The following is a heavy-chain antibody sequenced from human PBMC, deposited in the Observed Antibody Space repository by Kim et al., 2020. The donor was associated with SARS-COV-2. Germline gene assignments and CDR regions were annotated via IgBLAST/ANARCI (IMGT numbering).Heavy chain of an antibody. J-gene: IGHJ4*02. Sequence: ASVKVSCKASGYTFTGYYMHWVRQAPGQGLEWMGWINPNSGGTNYAQKFQGRVTMTRDTSISTAYMELSRLRSDDTAVYYCAREVIGYSYGPVDYWGQGTLVTVSS. CDR2: INPNSGGT. D-gene: IGHD5-18*01. CDR1: GYTFTGYY. V-gene: IGHV1-2*02. CDR3: AREVIGYSYGPVDY.